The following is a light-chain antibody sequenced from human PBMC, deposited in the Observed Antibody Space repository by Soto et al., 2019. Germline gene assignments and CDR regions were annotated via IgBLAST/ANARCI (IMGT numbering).Light chain of an antibody. CDR3: QQANSFPFLT. CDR2: DAS. CDR1: QDISNY. V-gene: IGKV1-33*01. J-gene: IGKJ4*01. Sequence: DIQMTQSPSSLSASVGDRVTITCQASQDISNYLNWYQQKPGKAPKLLIYDASNLETGVPSRFSGSGSGTDFTFTISSLQPEDFATYYCQQANSFPFLTFGGGTKVEIK.